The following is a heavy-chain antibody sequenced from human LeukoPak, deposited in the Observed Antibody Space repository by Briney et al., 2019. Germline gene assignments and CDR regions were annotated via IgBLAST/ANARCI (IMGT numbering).Heavy chain of an antibody. J-gene: IGHJ6*03. V-gene: IGHV1-2*02. CDR2: INPNSGGT. D-gene: IGHD3-3*01. CDR1: GYTFTGYY. CDR3: ARVVMNYDFWSGYLTPNYMDV. Sequence: ASVKVSCKASGYTFTGYYMHWVRQAPGQGLEWMGWINPNSGGTNYAQKFQGRVTMTRDTSISTAYMELSRLRSDDTAVYYCARVVMNYDFWSGYLTPNYMDVWGKGTTVTVSS.